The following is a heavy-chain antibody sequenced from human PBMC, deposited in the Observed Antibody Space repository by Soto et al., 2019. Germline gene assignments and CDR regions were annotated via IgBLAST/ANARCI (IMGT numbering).Heavy chain of an antibody. Sequence: GGSLRLSCAASGFTFSSYAMSWVRQAPGKGLEWVSAISGSGGSTYYADSVKGRFTISRDNSKNTLYLQMNSLRAEDTAVYYCAKGRPWYYDSSGYYSAHWGQGTLVTVSS. CDR1: GFTFSSYA. V-gene: IGHV3-23*01. CDR2: ISGSGGST. CDR3: AKGRPWYYDSSGYYSAH. D-gene: IGHD3-22*01. J-gene: IGHJ4*02.